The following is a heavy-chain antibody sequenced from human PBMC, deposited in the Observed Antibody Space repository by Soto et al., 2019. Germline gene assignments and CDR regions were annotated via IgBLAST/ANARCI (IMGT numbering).Heavy chain of an antibody. D-gene: IGHD1-26*01. CDR1: GFTFSSYA. CDR3: MRESPYGGSYPLGY. CDR2: ISYDAKNK. Sequence: QVQLVESGGGVVQSGKSLRLSCAASGFTFSSYALHWVRQAPGKGLEWVAFISYDAKNKYYADSVKGRFTISRDTSKYTLYLQMNSLRPEDTAVYYCMRESPYGGSYPLGYWGQGTLVTVSS. V-gene: IGHV3-30*04. J-gene: IGHJ4*02.